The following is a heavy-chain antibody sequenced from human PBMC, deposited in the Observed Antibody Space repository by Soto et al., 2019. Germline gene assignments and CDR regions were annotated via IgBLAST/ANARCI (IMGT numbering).Heavy chain of an antibody. Sequence: PGGSLRLSCAASGFTFSDYYMSWIRQAPGKGLEWVSYISSSGSTIYYADSVKGRFTISRDNAKNSLYLQMNSLRAEDTAVYYCARRSEWLEEHDYFDYWGQGTLVTVSS. J-gene: IGHJ4*02. CDR2: ISSSGSTI. CDR3: ARRSEWLEEHDYFDY. V-gene: IGHV3-11*01. D-gene: IGHD5-12*01. CDR1: GFTFSDYY.